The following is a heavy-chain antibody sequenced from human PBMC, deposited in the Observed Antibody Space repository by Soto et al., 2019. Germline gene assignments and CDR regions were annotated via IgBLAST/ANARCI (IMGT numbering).Heavy chain of an antibody. V-gene: IGHV3-23*01. CDR1: GFTFSSYA. D-gene: IGHD3-16*01. CDR2: INNSGGIT. CDR3: AKGWGPTRYDSMDV. Sequence: GGSLRLSCGASGFTFSSYAMSWVRQAPGKGPEWVSNINNSGGITYYADSVKGRFTISRDNSRNALYLQMSSLRAEDTAVYYCAKGWGPTRYDSMDVWGKGTTVTVSS. J-gene: IGHJ6*03.